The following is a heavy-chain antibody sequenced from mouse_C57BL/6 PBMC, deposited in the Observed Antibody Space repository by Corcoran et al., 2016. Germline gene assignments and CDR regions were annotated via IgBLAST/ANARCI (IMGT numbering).Heavy chain of an antibody. CDR3: ASPTTVVADWYFDV. V-gene: IGHV1-75*01. Sequence: QVQLQQSGPELVKPGASVKISCKASGYTFTDYYINWVKQRPGQGLEWIGWIFPGSGSTYYNEKFKGKATLTVDKSSSTAYMLLSSLTSEDSAVYFCASPTTVVADWYFDVWGTGTTVTVSS. D-gene: IGHD1-1*01. J-gene: IGHJ1*03. CDR1: GYTFTDYY. CDR2: IFPGSGST.